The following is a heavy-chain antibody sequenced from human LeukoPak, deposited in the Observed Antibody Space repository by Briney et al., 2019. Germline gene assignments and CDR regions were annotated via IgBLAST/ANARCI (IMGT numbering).Heavy chain of an antibody. J-gene: IGHJ6*03. V-gene: IGHV1-2*02. CDR3: ARDGTTYYYYYYMDV. D-gene: IGHD1-7*01. CDR2: NNPNSGGT. CDR1: GYTFTGYY. Sequence: ASVKVSCKASGYTFTGYYMHWVRQAPGQGLEWMGWNNPNSGGTNYAQRFQGRVTMTRDTSISTAYMELSRLRSDDTAVYYCARDGTTYYYYYYMDVWGKGTTVTVSS.